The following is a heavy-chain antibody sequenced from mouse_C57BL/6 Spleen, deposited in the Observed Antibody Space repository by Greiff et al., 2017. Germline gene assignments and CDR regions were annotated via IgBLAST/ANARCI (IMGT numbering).Heavy chain of an antibody. Sequence: VQLQQPGAELVMPGASVKLSCKASGYTFTSYWMHWVKQRPGQGLEWIGEIDPSDSYTNYTQKFKGKSTLTVDKSSSTAYMQLSSLTSEDSAVYYCARRGIYYDYDWFAYWGQGTLVTVSA. CDR2: IDPSDSYT. V-gene: IGHV1-69*01. D-gene: IGHD2-4*01. CDR1: GYTFTSYW. CDR3: ARRGIYYDYDWFAY. J-gene: IGHJ3*01.